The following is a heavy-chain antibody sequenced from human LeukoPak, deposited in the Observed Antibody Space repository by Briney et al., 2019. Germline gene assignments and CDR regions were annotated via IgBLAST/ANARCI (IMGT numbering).Heavy chain of an antibody. D-gene: IGHD5-12*01. CDR3: ARAGGIESAFD. Sequence: GGSLRLSCAASGFTFSSYSMSWVRQAPGEGLEWVSSITSRSSHIYYADSVRGRFTISRDNAEKSLYLQMNSLRAEDTAVYYCARAGGIESAFDWGQGTLVTVSS. J-gene: IGHJ4*02. CDR1: GFTFSSYS. CDR2: ITSRSSHI. V-gene: IGHV3-21*01.